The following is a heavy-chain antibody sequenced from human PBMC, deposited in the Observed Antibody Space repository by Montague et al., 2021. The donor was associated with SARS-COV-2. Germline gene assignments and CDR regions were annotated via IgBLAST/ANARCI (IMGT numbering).Heavy chain of an antibody. V-gene: IGHV3-33*01. J-gene: IGHJ4*02. CDR2: MSHDGNYE. D-gene: IGHD6-19*01. CDR1: GFTFSTYA. CDR3: AVQPRDSSAWHPFDH. Sequence: SLRLSCAASGFTFSTYAIHWVRQAPGKGLKWVAIMSHDGNYEHYADSVKGRFTISRDSSKNTLHLQMNSLTAEDTAVYYCAVQPRDSSAWHPFDHWGQGTLVTVSS.